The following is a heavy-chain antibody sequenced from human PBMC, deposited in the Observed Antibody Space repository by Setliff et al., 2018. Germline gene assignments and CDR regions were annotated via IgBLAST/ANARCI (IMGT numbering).Heavy chain of an antibody. V-gene: IGHV1-18*01. Sequence: ASVKVSCKTSGYSFTVFGISWVRQAPGQGLEWMGWISPYYGSTNYAQKFQGRVTMTTDTSTSTAYMEVASLRSDDTAVYYCVRGPGPSVVVAMPFDRWGQGTLVTVSS. CDR2: ISPYYGST. CDR1: GYSFTVFG. D-gene: IGHD5-12*01. CDR3: VRGPGPSVVVAMPFDR. J-gene: IGHJ4*02.